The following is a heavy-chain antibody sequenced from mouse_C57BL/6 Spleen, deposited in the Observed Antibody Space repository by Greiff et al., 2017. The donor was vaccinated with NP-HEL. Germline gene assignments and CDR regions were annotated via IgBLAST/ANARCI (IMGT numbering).Heavy chain of an antibody. J-gene: IGHJ4*01. CDR3: ARGLRAMDY. CDR1: GYAFSSSW. V-gene: IGHV1-82*01. Sequence: VKLMESGPELVKPGASVKISCKASGYAFSSSWMNWVKQRPGKGLEWIGRIYPGDGDTNYNGKFKGKATLTADKSSSTAYMQLSSLTSEDSAVYFCARGLRAMDYWGQGTSVTVAS. CDR2: IYPGDGDT. D-gene: IGHD2-4*01.